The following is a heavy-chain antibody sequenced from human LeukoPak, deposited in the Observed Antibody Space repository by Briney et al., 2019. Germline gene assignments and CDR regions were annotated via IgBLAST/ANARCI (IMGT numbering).Heavy chain of an antibody. J-gene: IGHJ4*02. D-gene: IGHD4-17*01. Sequence: PGGSLRLSCAASGFTFDGYAIHWVRQAPGKGLEWVSGISWNSGFIAYADSAKGRFTISRDNAKNSLYLQMNSLRVEDTALYYCAKGLGRSYGAFDYWGQGTLVTVSS. CDR1: GFTFDGYA. CDR2: ISWNSGFI. V-gene: IGHV3-9*01. CDR3: AKGLGRSYGAFDY.